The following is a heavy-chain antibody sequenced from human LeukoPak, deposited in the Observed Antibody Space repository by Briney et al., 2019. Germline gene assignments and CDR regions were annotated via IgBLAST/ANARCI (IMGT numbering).Heavy chain of an antibody. CDR3: AKNRVPTAITPDS. CDR2: IPYDGSNK. D-gene: IGHD2-2*02. Sequence: PGGSLRLSCAASGFTVSSNYMSWVRQAPGKGLEWVAVIPYDGSNKYYTDSVKGRFTISRDNSKNTLYLQMNGLRAEDTAVYYCAKNRVPTAITPDSWGQGTLVTVSS. CDR1: GFTVSSNY. J-gene: IGHJ5*01. V-gene: IGHV3-30*18.